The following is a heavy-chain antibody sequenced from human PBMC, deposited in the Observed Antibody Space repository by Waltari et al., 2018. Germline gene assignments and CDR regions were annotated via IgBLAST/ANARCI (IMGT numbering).Heavy chain of an antibody. J-gene: IGHJ4*02. Sequence: EVQLVGSGGGLVKPGGSLRLSCAASGFTCSSYTMNWVRQAPGNGLDGGSAIISGISYTFYADSVKGRFTISRDNAKNALYLQMNSLRVEDTAVYYCAREWGVMVGTAGYYFDYWGQGSLVTVSS. D-gene: IGHD3-9*01. CDR1: GFTCSSYT. CDR3: AREWGVMVGTAGYYFDY. CDR2: IISGISYT. V-gene: IGHV3-21*01.